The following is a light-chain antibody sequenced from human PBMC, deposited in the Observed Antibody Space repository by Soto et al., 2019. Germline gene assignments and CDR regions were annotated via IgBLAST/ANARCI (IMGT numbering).Light chain of an antibody. CDR3: QQYCSSPPIT. Sequence: IVRTQCPATLSVSPGERATLSCRASQSVSSSYLAWYQQKPGQAPSLLIYGASSRATGIPDRFSGSGSGTDFTLTITTLEPEDSAVYYCQQYCSSPPITFGQGTRPAIK. CDR2: GAS. V-gene: IGKV3-20*01. CDR1: QSVSSSY. J-gene: IGKJ5*01.